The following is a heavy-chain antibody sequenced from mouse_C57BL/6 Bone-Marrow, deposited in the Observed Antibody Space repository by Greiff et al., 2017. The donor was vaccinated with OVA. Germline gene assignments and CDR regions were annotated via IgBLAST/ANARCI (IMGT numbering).Heavy chain of an antibody. V-gene: IGHV5-4*01. J-gene: IGHJ3*01. CDR3: AREVPAWFAY. CDR2: ISDGGSYT. Sequence: EVQVVESGGGLVQPGGSLKLSCAASGFTFSSYAMSWVRQTPEKRLEWVATISDGGSYTYYPDNVKGRFTISRDNAKNNLYLQMSHLKSEDTAMYYCAREVPAWFAYWGQGTLVTVSA. CDR1: GFTFSSYA.